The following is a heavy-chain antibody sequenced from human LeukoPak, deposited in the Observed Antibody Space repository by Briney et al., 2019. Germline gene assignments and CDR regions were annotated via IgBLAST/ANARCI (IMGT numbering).Heavy chain of an antibody. V-gene: IGHV3-21*01. J-gene: IGHJ4*02. CDR2: ISSSSSYI. CDR3: ARDLERDVPAAIVY. Sequence: PGGSLRLSCAASGFTFSSYSMNWVRQAPAKGLEWVSSISSSSSYIYYADSVKGRFTISRDNAKNSLYLQMNSLRAEDTAVYYCARDLERDVPAAIVYWGQGTLVTVSS. CDR1: GFTFSSYS. D-gene: IGHD2-2*01.